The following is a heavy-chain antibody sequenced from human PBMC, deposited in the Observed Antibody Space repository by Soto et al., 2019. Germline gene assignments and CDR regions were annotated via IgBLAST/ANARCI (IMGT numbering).Heavy chain of an antibody. Sequence: SETLSLTCTVSGGSIGSGGYYWSWIRQHPGKGLEWIGYIYYSGITYYNPSLKSRVTISVDTSKNQFSLKLSSVTAADTAVYYCARAPYRYSGRGGYFDYWGQGTLVTVSS. V-gene: IGHV4-31*03. CDR3: ARAPYRYSGRGGYFDY. CDR1: GGSIGSGGYY. CDR2: IYYSGIT. J-gene: IGHJ4*02. D-gene: IGHD1-26*01.